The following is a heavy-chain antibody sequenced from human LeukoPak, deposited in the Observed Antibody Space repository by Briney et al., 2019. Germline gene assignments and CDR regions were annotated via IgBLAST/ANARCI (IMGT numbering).Heavy chain of an antibody. V-gene: IGHV3-21*01. D-gene: IGHD3-22*01. CDR3: ARDSTPYYYDSSGDAFDI. CDR1: GFTFSSYS. CDR2: ISSSSYI. Sequence: PGGSLRLSCAASGFTFSSYSMNWVRQAPGKGLESVSSISSSSYIYYADSVKGRFTISRDNAKNSLYLQMNSLRAEDTAVYYCARDSTPYYYDSSGDAFDIWGQGTMVTVSS. J-gene: IGHJ3*02.